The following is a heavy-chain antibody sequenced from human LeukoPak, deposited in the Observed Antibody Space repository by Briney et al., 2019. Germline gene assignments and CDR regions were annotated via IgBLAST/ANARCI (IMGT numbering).Heavy chain of an antibody. J-gene: IGHJ4*02. V-gene: IGHV1-69*06. D-gene: IGHD3-22*01. Sequence: SVKVSCKASGGTFSSYAISWVRQAPGQGLEWMGGIIPIFGTANYAQKFQGRVTMTEDTSTDTAYMELSSLRSEDTAVYYCATFYYYDSSGYYRDFDYWGQGALVTVSS. CDR1: GGTFSSYA. CDR2: IIPIFGTA. CDR3: ATFYYYDSSGYYRDFDY.